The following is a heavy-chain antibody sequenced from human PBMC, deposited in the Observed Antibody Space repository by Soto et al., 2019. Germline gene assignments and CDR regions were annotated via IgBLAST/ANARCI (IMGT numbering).Heavy chain of an antibody. CDR2: IYHSGIT. CDR1: GGSVSSETHF. Sequence: PSETLSLTCAVFGGSVSSETHFWSWIRQPPGKGLDWIGYIYHSGITNSNPSLKGRLTISVDKSTNHFSLSLASVTAADTAIYYCAREDMSGTYYFDSWGQGTRVTVSS. D-gene: IGHD1-26*01. J-gene: IGHJ4*02. V-gene: IGHV4-61*03. CDR3: AREDMSGTYYFDS.